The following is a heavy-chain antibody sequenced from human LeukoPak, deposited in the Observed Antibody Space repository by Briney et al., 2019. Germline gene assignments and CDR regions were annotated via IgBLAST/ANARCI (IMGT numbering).Heavy chain of an antibody. V-gene: IGHV4-31*01. D-gene: IGHD3-3*01. CDR3: AALPDPYYDFWRARSSRGQIDY. Sequence: SEALSLTCTVSGGSISSGGYYWSWIRQHPGKGLEWIGYIYYSGSTYYNPSLKSQVTISVDTSKNQFSLKLSSVTAADTAVYYCAALPDPYYDFWRARSSRGQIDYWGQGTLVTVSS. CDR1: GGSISSGGYY. CDR2: IYYSGST. J-gene: IGHJ4*02.